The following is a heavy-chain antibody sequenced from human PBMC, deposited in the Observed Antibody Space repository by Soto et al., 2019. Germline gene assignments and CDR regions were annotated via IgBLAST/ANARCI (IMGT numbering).Heavy chain of an antibody. CDR2: IVVGSGNT. Sequence: EASVKVSCKASGYTFNSSAMQWVRQARGQRLEWIGWIVVGSGNTNYAQKSQERVTITRDMSTSTAYMELSSLRSEDTAVYYCAAEGTVTPRRDVWGPGTTVTVSS. J-gene: IGHJ6*02. CDR3: AAEGTVTPRRDV. V-gene: IGHV1-58*02. D-gene: IGHD4-17*01. CDR1: GYTFNSSA.